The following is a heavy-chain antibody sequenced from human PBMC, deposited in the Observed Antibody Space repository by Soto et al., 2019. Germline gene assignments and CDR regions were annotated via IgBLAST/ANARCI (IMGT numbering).Heavy chain of an antibody. V-gene: IGHV3-7*01. D-gene: IGHD3-22*01. CDR1: GFTFSTYW. CDR3: ARGWGYFDCSGFRYLYAMHV. Sequence: GSLRLSCAASGFTFSTYWMSWVRQAPGQGLEWVANIKEDGSEKYYVDSVEGRFTISRDNAKNSLYLQMTSLRAEDTALYYCARGWGYFDCSGFRYLYAMHVWDQGTTVTVSS. CDR2: IKEDGSEK. J-gene: IGHJ6*02.